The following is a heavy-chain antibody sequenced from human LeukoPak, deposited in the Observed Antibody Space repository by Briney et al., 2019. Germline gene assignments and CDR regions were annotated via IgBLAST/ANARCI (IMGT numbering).Heavy chain of an antibody. D-gene: IGHD1-26*01. CDR2: INPNSGGT. Sequence: ASLKGSCKASGYTFTGYYMHWVRQAPGQGLEWMGWINPNSGGTNYAQKFQGRVTMTRDTSISTAYMELSRLRSDDTAVYYCARVSGSPSRYYYGMDVWGQGTTVTVSS. V-gene: IGHV1-2*02. J-gene: IGHJ6*02. CDR1: GYTFTGYY. CDR3: ARVSGSPSRYYYGMDV.